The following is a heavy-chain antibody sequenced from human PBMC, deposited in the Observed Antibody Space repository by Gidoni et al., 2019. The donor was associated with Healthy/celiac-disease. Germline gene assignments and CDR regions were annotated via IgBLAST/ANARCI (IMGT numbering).Heavy chain of an antibody. D-gene: IGHD6-19*01. CDR2: ISGSGGST. J-gene: IGHJ4*02. CDR3: AKGPLIAVAGPGFDY. CDR1: GFTFSSYA. V-gene: IGHV3-23*01. Sequence: EVQLLESGGGLVQPGGSLRLPCAASGFTFSSYAMSWVRQAPGKGLEWVSAISGSGGSTYYADSVKGRFTISRDNSKNTLYLQMNSLRAEDTAVYYCAKGPLIAVAGPGFDYWGQGTLVTVSS.